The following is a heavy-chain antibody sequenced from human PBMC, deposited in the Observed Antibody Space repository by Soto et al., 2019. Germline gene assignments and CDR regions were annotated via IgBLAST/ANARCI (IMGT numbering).Heavy chain of an antibody. CDR2: IYFSGRT. CDR3: ARVPIDTYMIYWSDPWFDP. J-gene: IGHJ5*02. Sequence: SETLSLTCTVSGDSVSSGDYYWTWIRQPPGKGLEWVGHIYFSGRTNYIPSLESRVTISLDTSKNQFSLKLTSVTAADTAVYYCARVPIDTYMIYWSDPWFDPWGQGTLVT. D-gene: IGHD3-16*01. CDR1: GDSVSSGDYY. V-gene: IGHV4-61*08.